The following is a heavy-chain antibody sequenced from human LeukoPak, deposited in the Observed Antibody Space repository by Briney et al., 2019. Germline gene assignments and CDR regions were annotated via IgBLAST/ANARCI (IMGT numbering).Heavy chain of an antibody. V-gene: IGHV4-34*01. Sequence: SETLSLTCAVYGGSFNAYYWSWIRQPPGKGLEWVGEINDSGSTNYNPSLKSRVTISVDTSKNQFSLKLSSVTAADTAVYYCARVDTAMVDYGMDVWGQGTTVTVSS. CDR2: INDSGST. CDR1: GGSFNAYY. CDR3: ARVDTAMVDYGMDV. D-gene: IGHD5-18*01. J-gene: IGHJ6*02.